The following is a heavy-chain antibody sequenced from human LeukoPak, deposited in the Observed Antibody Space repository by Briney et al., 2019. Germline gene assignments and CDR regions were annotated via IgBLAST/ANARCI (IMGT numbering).Heavy chain of an antibody. CDR2: INPNSGGT. CDR1: GYTFTGYY. Sequence: GASVKVSCKASGYTFTGYYMHWVRQAPGRGLEWMGWINPNSGGTNYAQKFQGRVTMTRDTSISTAYMELSRLRSDDTAVYYCARAPTYYYDSSGYYIDYWGQGTLVTVSS. CDR3: ARAPTYYYDSSGYYIDY. D-gene: IGHD3-22*01. J-gene: IGHJ4*02. V-gene: IGHV1-2*02.